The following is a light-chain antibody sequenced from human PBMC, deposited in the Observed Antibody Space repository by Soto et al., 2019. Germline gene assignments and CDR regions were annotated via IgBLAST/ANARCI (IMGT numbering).Light chain of an antibody. Sequence: HSVLTQPPSASGTPGQRVTFSCSGSTSNIGSNAVNWYQQLPGTAPKLLIYSNDRRPSGVPDRFSGSKSGTSASLAISGLQSEDEADYYCTAWDDSLNGRLFGGGTKLTVL. V-gene: IGLV1-44*01. CDR2: SND. CDR3: TAWDDSLNGRL. CDR1: TSNIGSNA. J-gene: IGLJ2*01.